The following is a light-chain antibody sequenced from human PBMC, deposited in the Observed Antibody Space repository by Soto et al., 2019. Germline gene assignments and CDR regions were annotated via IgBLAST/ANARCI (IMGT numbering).Light chain of an antibody. Sequence: EIVFTQSPGTLSLSPGERATLSCRASQSVSYNYLAWYQQRPGQAPRLLVSGASHRPAGIPDRFTGSGSGTDFTLIISTLEPEDFGVYYCQQYGSSPQTFGQGTTVEI. V-gene: IGKV3-20*01. CDR1: QSVSYNY. CDR3: QQYGSSPQT. J-gene: IGKJ1*01. CDR2: GAS.